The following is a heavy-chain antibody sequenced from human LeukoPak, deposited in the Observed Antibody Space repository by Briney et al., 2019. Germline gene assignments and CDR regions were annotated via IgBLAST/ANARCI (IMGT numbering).Heavy chain of an antibody. J-gene: IGHJ5*01. D-gene: IGHD6-13*01. CDR2: ISDDGRVT. Sequence: GGSLRLSCAASGFTLNRYYMYWIRQAPGKGLVWVSRISDDGRVTLYADFVKGRFTISRDDAKNTLSLQMNSLRLEDTAVYYCVRDVAPSGTVWFDSWGQGTLVTVSS. CDR1: GFTLNRYY. CDR3: VRDVAPSGTVWFDS. V-gene: IGHV3-74*01.